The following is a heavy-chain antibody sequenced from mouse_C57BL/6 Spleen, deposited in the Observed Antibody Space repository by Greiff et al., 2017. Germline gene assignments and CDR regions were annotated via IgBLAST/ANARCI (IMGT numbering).Heavy chain of an antibody. CDR3: ARLGADSSGYVGPFAY. CDR1: GYTFTSYW. D-gene: IGHD3-2*02. Sequence: QVQLQQPGAELVMPGASVKLSCKASGYTFTSYWMHWVKQRPGQGLEWIGEIDPSDSYTTYNQKFKGKSTLTVDKSSSTAYMQLSSLTSEDSAVYYCARLGADSSGYVGPFAYWGQGTLVTVSA. CDR2: IDPSDSYT. V-gene: IGHV1-69*01. J-gene: IGHJ3*01.